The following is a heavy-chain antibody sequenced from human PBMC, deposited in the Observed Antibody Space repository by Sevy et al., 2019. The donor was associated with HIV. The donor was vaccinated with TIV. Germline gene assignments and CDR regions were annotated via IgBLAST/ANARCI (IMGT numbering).Heavy chain of an antibody. Sequence: SETLSLSCTVSGGSISSGSYYWSWIRQPAGKGLECIWRMNTRGSTSYNPSLKSRVTMSVDTSKNQFSLKLNSVTAADTAVYYCARDASYSSGWLDYYYGMDVWVQGTTVTVSS. D-gene: IGHD6-19*01. CDR3: ARDASYSSGWLDYYYGMDV. CDR1: GGSISSGSYY. J-gene: IGHJ6*02. V-gene: IGHV4-61*02. CDR2: MNTRGST.